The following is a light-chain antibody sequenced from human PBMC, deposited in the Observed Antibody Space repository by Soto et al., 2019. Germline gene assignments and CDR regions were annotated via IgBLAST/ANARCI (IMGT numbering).Light chain of an antibody. V-gene: IGKV2-28*01. CDR1: QSLLHSNGYNY. CDR2: LGS. CDR3: MQALQTPPGT. J-gene: IGKJ2*01. Sequence: DIVMTQSPLSLPVTPGEPASISCRSSQSLLHSNGYNYLDWYLQKPGQSPQLLIYLGSNRAAGVPDRCSGSGSGTDFTLKISRVEAEDVGVYYCMQALQTPPGTFGQGNKLEI.